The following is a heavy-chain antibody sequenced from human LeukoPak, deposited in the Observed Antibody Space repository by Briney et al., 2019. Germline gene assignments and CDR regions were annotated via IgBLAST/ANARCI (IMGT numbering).Heavy chain of an antibody. CDR1: GYTFTGYY. D-gene: IGHD1-26*01. CDR3: ARDRADFYSGSYPPLDV. CDR2: INPNSGGT. Sequence: EASVKVSCKASGYTFTGYYMHWVRQAPGQGLEWMGWINPNSGGTNYAQKFQGWVTMTRDTSISTAYMELSRLRSDDTAVYYCARDRADFYSGSYPPLDVWGKGTTVTVSS. V-gene: IGHV1-2*04. J-gene: IGHJ6*04.